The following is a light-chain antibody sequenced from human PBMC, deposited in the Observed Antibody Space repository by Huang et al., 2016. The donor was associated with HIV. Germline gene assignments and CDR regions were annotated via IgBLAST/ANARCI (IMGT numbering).Light chain of an antibody. CDR2: GAS. V-gene: IGKV3-20*01. J-gene: IGKJ3*01. CDR1: QSVSSSY. Sequence: EIVLTQSPGTLSLSPGERATLSCRASQSVSSSYLAWYQKKPGQAPRLLIYGASTRATGIPDRFSGSGSGTDFTLTISSLEPEDFAVYYCQQYGSSLFTFGPGTKVDI. CDR3: QQYGSSLFT.